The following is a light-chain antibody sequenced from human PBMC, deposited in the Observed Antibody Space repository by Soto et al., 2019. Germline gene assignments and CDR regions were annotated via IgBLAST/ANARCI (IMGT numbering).Light chain of an antibody. J-gene: IGLJ3*02. V-gene: IGLV1-44*01. CDR1: RSNIGNNA. CDR2: NNN. Sequence: QSVLTQTPSASGTPGQTVTISCSGSRSNIGNNAVSWYHQFPGTAPKLLIYNNNQRPSGVPDRFSGSKSGTSASLAISGLQSEDEADYYCPTWDHRLNARGVFGGGTPLTVL. CDR3: PTWDHRLNARGV.